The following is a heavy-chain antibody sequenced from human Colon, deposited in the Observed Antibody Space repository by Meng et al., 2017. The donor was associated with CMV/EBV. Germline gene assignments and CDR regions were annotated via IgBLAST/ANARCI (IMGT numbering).Heavy chain of an antibody. CDR3: ARATYDDFWSGYYAY. V-gene: IGHV4-30-4*08. J-gene: IGHJ4*02. Sequence: LRLSCTVSGGSISSGDYYWSWIRQPPGKGLEWIGYIYYSGSTYYNPSLKSRVTISVDTSKNQFSLKLSSVTAADTAVYYCARATYDDFWSGYYAYWGQGTLVTVSS. CDR2: IYYSGST. CDR1: GGSISSGDYY. D-gene: IGHD3-3*01.